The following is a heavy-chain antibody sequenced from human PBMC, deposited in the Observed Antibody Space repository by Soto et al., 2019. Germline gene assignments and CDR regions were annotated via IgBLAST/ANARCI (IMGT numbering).Heavy chain of an antibody. D-gene: IGHD3-22*01. Sequence: EVQLVESGGGLVQPGGSLKLSCAASGFTFSGSAMHWVRQASGKGLEWVGRIRSKPNTYATGYAASVKGRFTISRDDSKNTVYLQMNSLQIEDTAVYYCIRRSQDDNSGYFADWGQGTLVTVSS. CDR2: IRSKPNTYAT. CDR3: IRRSQDDNSGYFAD. V-gene: IGHV3-73*02. CDR1: GFTFSGSA. J-gene: IGHJ4*02.